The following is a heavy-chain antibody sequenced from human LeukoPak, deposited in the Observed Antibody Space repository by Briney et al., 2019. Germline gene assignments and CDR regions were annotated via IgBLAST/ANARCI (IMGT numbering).Heavy chain of an antibody. Sequence: GESLKISCKGSGYSFTTYWIGWVRQVPGKGLEWMGIIYPGDSDTRHSPSFQGQVTISADKSINTAYLQWSSLKTSDTGMYYCAKISSSSPNDFFDIWGQGTMVTVSS. J-gene: IGHJ3*02. CDR3: AKISSSSPNDFFDI. D-gene: IGHD6-6*01. CDR1: GYSFTTYW. CDR2: IYPGDSDT. V-gene: IGHV5-51*01.